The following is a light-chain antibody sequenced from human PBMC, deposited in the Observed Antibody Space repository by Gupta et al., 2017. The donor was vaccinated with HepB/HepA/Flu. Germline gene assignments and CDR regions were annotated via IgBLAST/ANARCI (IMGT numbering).Light chain of an antibody. J-gene: IGKJ1*01. CDR2: DAS. V-gene: IGKV3-15*01. Sequence: EIVMTQSPATLSVSPGERATLSCRASQSVSSNLAWFQQKPGQAPRLLINDASTRATGIPARFSGSGSGTEFTLAISSLQSEDFAVYYCQQYNNWPWTFGQGTKVEI. CDR1: QSVSSN. CDR3: QQYNNWPWT.